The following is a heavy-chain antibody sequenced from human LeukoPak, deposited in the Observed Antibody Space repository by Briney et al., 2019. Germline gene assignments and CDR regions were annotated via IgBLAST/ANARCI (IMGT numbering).Heavy chain of an antibody. Sequence: GGSPRLSCAASGFTFSNYAMNWVRQAPGKGLEWVSSISSSSGYIYYADSVKGRFTISRDNAKNSLYLQMISLRAEDTAVYYCAKSSGASCYSPSDSWGQGTLVTVPS. CDR1: GFTFSNYA. V-gene: IGHV3-21*04. CDR2: ISSSSGYI. D-gene: IGHD2-2*02. J-gene: IGHJ4*02. CDR3: AKSSGASCYSPSDS.